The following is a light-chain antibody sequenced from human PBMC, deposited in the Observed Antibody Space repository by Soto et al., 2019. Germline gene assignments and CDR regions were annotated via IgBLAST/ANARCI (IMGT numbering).Light chain of an antibody. Sequence: EVVLTQSPATLSVSPGDRATLSCRASQSVSRNLAWYQQKPGQAPRLLIYDASTRPTGVPSRFSGGGSAAEFTISISSWQSEDVAVYYCQQYGDLPPETFGQGTKLEI. CDR3: QQYGDLPPET. J-gene: IGKJ2*01. CDR1: QSVSRN. CDR2: DAS. V-gene: IGKV3-15*01.